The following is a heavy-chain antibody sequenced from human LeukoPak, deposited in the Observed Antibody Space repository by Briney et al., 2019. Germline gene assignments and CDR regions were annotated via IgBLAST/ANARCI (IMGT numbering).Heavy chain of an antibody. CDR3: AKDRRLAYYYDSSGPDY. V-gene: IGHV3-30-3*02. J-gene: IGHJ4*02. Sequence: DGRTKYYADSVKGRFTISRDNSKNTLYLQMNSLRAEDTAVYYCAKDRRLAYYYDSSGPDYWGQGTLVTVSS. D-gene: IGHD3-22*01. CDR2: DGRTK.